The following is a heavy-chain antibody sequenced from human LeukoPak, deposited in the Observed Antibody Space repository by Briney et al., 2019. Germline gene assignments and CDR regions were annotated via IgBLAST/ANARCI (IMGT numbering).Heavy chain of an antibody. V-gene: IGHV3-7*01. D-gene: IGHD3-16*01. CDR2: INKDGSEK. CDR3: ATDLNWVSH. J-gene: IGHJ4*02. CDR1: GMNNYW. Sequence: PGESLRLSCIGSGMNNYWMTWVRQAPGKGLQSLANINKDGSEKYYLGSVKGRITISRDNMKNSVFLEINSLRAEDTGIYYCATDLNWVSHWGLGTLVTVSS.